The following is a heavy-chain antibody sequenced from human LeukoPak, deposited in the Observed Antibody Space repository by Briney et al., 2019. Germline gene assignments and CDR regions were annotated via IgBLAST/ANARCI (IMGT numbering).Heavy chain of an antibody. CDR1: GVFIVRHY. CDR3: ARDGEGDQGWDY. V-gene: IGHV4-59*11. CDR2: ISYSGST. Sequence: PSETLSLTCTVSGVFIVRHYWIWLRQTPGKGLEWIGQISYSGSTNYNPSLKSRVTISLDRSMNQVSLRLSSVTAADTAVYYCARDGEGDQGWDYWGQGPLVTVSS. D-gene: IGHD2-15*01. J-gene: IGHJ4*02.